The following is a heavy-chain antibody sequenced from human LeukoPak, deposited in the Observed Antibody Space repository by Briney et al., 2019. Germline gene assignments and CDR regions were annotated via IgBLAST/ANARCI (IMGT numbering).Heavy chain of an antibody. D-gene: IGHD4-11*01. CDR3: ATAATATTSYYYYMDV. Sequence: ASVKVSCKASGYTFTSYYMHWVRQAPGQGLEWMGGFDPEDGETIYAQKFQGRVTMTEDTSTDTAYMELSSLRSEDTAVYYCATAATATTSYYYYMDVWGKGTTVTVSS. J-gene: IGHJ6*03. V-gene: IGHV1-24*01. CDR2: FDPEDGET. CDR1: GYTFTSYY.